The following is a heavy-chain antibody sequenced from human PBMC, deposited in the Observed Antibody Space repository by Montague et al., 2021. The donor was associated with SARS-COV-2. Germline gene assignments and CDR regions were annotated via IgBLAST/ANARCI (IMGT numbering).Heavy chain of an antibody. Sequence: SLRLSCVASGYSFIHYAMGWVRQAPGKGLEWVSVISGSGGNTYFADSVRGRFTISRDNSKNTLYLQMNSLRAEDTAVYYCVRKNYYGSGSFSTFDYWGQGTLVTVSS. J-gene: IGHJ4*02. CDR2: ISGSGGNT. D-gene: IGHD3-10*01. CDR3: VRKNYYGSGSFSTFDY. CDR1: GYSFIHYA. V-gene: IGHV3-23*01.